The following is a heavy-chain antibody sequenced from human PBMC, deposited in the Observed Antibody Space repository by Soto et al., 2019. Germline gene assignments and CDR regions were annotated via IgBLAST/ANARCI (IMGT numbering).Heavy chain of an antibody. CDR1: GGTYSSYA. J-gene: IGHJ3*02. D-gene: IGHD4-17*01. Sequence: PVKVSCKASGGTYSSYAISWVRQDTGQGLEWMGGIIPIFGTANYAQKFQGRVTITADKSTSTAYMELSSLRSEDTAVYYCARDYGGNXXXXDIWGQGTMVTVSS. CDR2: IIPIFGTA. V-gene: IGHV1-69*06. CDR3: ARDYGGNXXXXDI.